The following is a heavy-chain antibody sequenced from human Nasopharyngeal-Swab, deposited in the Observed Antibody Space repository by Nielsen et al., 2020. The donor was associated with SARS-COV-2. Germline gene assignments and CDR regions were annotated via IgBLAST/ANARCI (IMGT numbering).Heavy chain of an antibody. J-gene: IGHJ5*01. CDR2: IGAAGNK. D-gene: IGHD1-26*01. V-gene: IGHV3-23*01. CDR1: GFTFSSPA. CDR3: AKYFGSGAYEAFCVS. Sequence: GESLKTSCAASGFTFSSPAISWVRQAPGMGLEWVSVIGAAGNKIYADSVKGRFTISRDNSKNMVYLQMDSLRAEDTAIYYCAKYFGSGAYEAFCVSWGHGALVTVSS.